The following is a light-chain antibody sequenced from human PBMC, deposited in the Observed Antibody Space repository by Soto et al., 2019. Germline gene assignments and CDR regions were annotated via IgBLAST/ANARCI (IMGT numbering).Light chain of an antibody. CDR3: SSYAGNLYV. V-gene: IGLV2-8*01. Sequence: QSALTQPPSASGSPGQSVTISCTGTSSDVGGYNYVAWNQQHPGKATKLMISEVTKRPSGVPDRFSGSKSGNTASLTISGLQAEDEADYYCSSYAGNLYVFGTGTKVTVL. J-gene: IGLJ1*01. CDR1: SSDVGGYNY. CDR2: EVT.